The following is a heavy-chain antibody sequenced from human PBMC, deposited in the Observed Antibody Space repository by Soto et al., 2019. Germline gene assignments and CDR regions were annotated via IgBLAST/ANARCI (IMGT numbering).Heavy chain of an antibody. CDR3: AREITYGGGSFSLGL. V-gene: IGHV1-2*06. J-gene: IGHJ4*02. CDR1: GYFFTSHY. Sequence: ASVKVSCKSSGYFFTSHYIHWVRLAPGRGLEWMGRINPNNGDTNSPQKFQGRVTMTSDTSISTAYMEMSGLRSDDTALYYCAREITYGGGSFSLGLWGQGTLVTVSS. CDR2: INPNNGDT. D-gene: IGHD3-10*01.